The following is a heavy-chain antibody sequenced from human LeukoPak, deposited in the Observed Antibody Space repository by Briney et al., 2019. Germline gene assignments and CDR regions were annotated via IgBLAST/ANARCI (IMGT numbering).Heavy chain of an antibody. J-gene: IGHJ6*03. CDR2: ISSSSSTI. D-gene: IGHD3-16*02. CDR3: ARDRGGIGYYMDV. Sequence: PGGSLRLSCAVSGFTFSSYSMNWVCQAPGKGLEWVSYISSSSSTIHYADSVKGRFTISRDNAKNSLHLQMNSLRAEDTALYYCARDRGGIGYYMDVWGKGTTVTVSS. V-gene: IGHV3-48*01. CDR1: GFTFSSYS.